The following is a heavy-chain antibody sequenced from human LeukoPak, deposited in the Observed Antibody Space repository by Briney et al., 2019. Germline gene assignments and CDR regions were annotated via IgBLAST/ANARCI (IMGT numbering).Heavy chain of an antibody. V-gene: IGHV4-59*08. CDR2: IYYSGST. CDR3: ARLPGISAV. D-gene: IGHD6-13*01. J-gene: IGHJ1*01. CDR1: GGSTSRYY. Sequence: SETLSLTCTVSGGSTSRYYWSWIRQPPGKSLEWIGYIYYSGSTTYNPSLKSRATISIDTSNNRFSLNLTSVTAADTAVYYCARLPGISAVWGQGTPVIVSS.